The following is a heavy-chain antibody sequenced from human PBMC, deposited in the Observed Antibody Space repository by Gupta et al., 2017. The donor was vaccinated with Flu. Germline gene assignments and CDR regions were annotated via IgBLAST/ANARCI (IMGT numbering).Heavy chain of an antibody. CDR2: IGTAGDT. J-gene: IGHJ3*02. CDR3: ARGRGYTNAFDI. CDR1: GFTSSSYD. V-gene: IGHV3-13*04. D-gene: IGHD6-13*01. Sequence: EVQLVESGGGLVQPGGSLRLSCSDPGFTSSSYDMHWVRQATGRGLEWVSGIGTAGDTNYAGSVKGRFTTSRDNVMNSLYLQMNNLEAGDTAVYYCARGRGYTNAFDIWGQGTMVTVS.